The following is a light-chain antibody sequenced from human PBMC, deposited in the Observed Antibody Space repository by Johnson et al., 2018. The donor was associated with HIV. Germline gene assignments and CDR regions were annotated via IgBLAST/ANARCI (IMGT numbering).Light chain of an antibody. CDR1: SSNIGNNY. Sequence: SVSAAPGQKVTISCSGSSSNIGNNYVSWYQQLPGTAPKLLIYYNNKRPSGIPDRFSGSKSGTSATLGITGLQTGDEADYYCGTWDSSLCVFYVFGPGTKVT. V-gene: IGLV1-51*01. J-gene: IGLJ1*01. CDR2: YNN. CDR3: GTWDSSLCVFYV.